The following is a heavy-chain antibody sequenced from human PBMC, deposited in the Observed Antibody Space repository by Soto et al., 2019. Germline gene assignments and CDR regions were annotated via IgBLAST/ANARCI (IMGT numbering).Heavy chain of an antibody. CDR2: ISGSGGST. CDR3: AKVIFGVVRGYYGMDV. Sequence: PGGSLRLSCAASGFTFSSYAMSRVRQAPGKGLEWVSAISGSGGSTYYADSVKGRFTISRDNSKNTLYLQMNSLRAEDTAVYYCAKVIFGVVRGYYGMDVWGQGTTVTVSS. V-gene: IGHV3-23*01. J-gene: IGHJ6*02. CDR1: GFTFSSYA. D-gene: IGHD3-3*01.